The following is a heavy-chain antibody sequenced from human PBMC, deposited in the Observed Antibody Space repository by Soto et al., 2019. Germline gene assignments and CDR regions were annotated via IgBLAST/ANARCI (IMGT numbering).Heavy chain of an antibody. CDR2: IYYSGST. V-gene: IGHV4-59*01. CDR1: GGSISSYY. D-gene: IGHD3-9*01. CDR3: ARQTLRYFARGWWFDP. Sequence: SETLSLTCTVSGGSISSYYWSWIRQPPGKGLEWIGYIYYSGSTNYNPSLKSRVTISVDTSKNQFSLKLSSVTAADTAVYYCARQTLRYFARGWWFDPWGQGTLVTVSS. J-gene: IGHJ5*02.